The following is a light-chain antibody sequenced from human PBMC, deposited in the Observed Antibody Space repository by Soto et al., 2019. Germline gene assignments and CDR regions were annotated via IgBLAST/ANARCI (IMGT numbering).Light chain of an antibody. V-gene: IGLV2-14*01. CDR2: DVS. J-gene: IGLJ1*01. CDR1: NSDVGGYNH. CDR3: TSYTSSGTYV. Sequence: QSVLTQPASVSGSPGQSITISCTGTNSDVGGYNHVSWYQQHPGKAPKPMIYDVSNRPSGVSNRFSGSKSGNTASLTISGLQAEDEADYYCTSYTSSGTYVFGTGTKVTVL.